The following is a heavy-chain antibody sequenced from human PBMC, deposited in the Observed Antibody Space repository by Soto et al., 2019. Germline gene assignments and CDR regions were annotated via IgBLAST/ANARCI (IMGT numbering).Heavy chain of an antibody. V-gene: IGHV3-23*01. D-gene: IGHD3-16*01. Sequence: DVQLLESGGGLVQPEGSLRLSCAASGFTFSSYAMGWVRQGPGKGLEWVAVVSIGGSTHYADSVRGRFTISRDNSKNTLSLQMNSVAGGGAAGEVWGGGGGAGGHFDYWGQGALVTVSS. CDR3: GGGGGAGGHFDY. J-gene: IGHJ4*02. CDR2: VSIGGST. CDR1: GFTFSSYA.